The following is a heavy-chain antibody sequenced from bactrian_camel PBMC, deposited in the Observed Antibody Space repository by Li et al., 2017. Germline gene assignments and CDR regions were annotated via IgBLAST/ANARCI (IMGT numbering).Heavy chain of an antibody. Sequence: VQLVESGGGLVQPGEPLRLSCAASGLTKTTRCMGWFRQAPGKEREGVAVLQTTGRNTAYADSVKGRFTISQDYANNTVSLQMNNLQPEDTAIYYCTADWRERYCSGGYSGFTYWGQGTQVTVS. CDR3: TADWRERYCSGGYSGFTY. V-gene: IGHV3S53*01. CDR2: LQTTGRNT. CDR1: GLTKTTRC. J-gene: IGHJ4*01. D-gene: IGHD2*01.